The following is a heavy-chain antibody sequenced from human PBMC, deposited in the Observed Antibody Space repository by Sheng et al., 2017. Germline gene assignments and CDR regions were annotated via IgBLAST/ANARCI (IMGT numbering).Heavy chain of an antibody. CDR3: AKSITIRESFFDY. Sequence: QVQLVESGGGVVQPGRSLRLSCAASGFTFSSYGMHWVRQAPGKGLEWVAVISYDGSNKYYADSVKGRFTISRDNSKNTLYLQMNSLRAEDTAVYYCAKSITIRESFFDYWGQGTLVTVSS. CDR1: GFTFSSYG. D-gene: IGHD3-3*01. J-gene: IGHJ4*02. CDR2: ISYDGSNK. V-gene: IGHV3-30*18.